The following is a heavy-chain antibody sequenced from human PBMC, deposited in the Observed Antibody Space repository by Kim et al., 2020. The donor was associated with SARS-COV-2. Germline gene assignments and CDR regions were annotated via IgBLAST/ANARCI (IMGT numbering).Heavy chain of an antibody. J-gene: IGHJ6*02. Sequence: DSGRGRFTISRDDAKNSLYLHMNSLRPEDTALYYCARVSGSYLNYYFPMDVWGQGTTVTVSS. V-gene: IGHV3-9*01. CDR3: ARVSGSYLNYYFPMDV. D-gene: IGHD1-26*01.